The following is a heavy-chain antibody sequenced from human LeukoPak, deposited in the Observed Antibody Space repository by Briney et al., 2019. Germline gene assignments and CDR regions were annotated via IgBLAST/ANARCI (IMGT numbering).Heavy chain of an antibody. CDR3: ARDTIFGVARERYYYGMDV. J-gene: IGHJ6*02. D-gene: IGHD3-3*01. V-gene: IGHV1-3*01. Sequence: ASVKVSCKASGYTFTSYAMHWVRQAPGQRLEWMGWINAGNGNTKYSQKFQGRVTITRDTSASTAYMELSSLRSEDTAVYYCARDTIFGVARERYYYGMDVWGQGTTVTVSS. CDR2: INAGNGNT. CDR1: GYTFTSYA.